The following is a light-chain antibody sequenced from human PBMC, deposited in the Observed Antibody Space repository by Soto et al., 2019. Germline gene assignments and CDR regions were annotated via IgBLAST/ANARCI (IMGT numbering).Light chain of an antibody. J-gene: IGKJ1*01. Sequence: QSPGTLSLSPGETATLSCRASQTVNSDYLAWFQQRPGQAPRLLIFATSRRATDIPDRFSGSGSGTDFTLAIRRLEPEDFAVYYCHQFGYSPRTFGQGTKVDIK. V-gene: IGKV3-20*01. CDR1: QTVNSDY. CDR3: HQFGYSPRT. CDR2: ATS.